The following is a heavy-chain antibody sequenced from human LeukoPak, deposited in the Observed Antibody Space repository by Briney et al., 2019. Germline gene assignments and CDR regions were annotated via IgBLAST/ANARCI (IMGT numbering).Heavy chain of an antibody. D-gene: IGHD3-22*01. CDR3: AKDQVVIGRYKYYFDY. J-gene: IGHJ4*02. CDR1: GFTFSSYE. CDR2: ISGSGGST. Sequence: GGSLRLSCAASGFTFSSYEMNWVRQAPGKGLEWVSAISGSGGSTYYADSVKGRFTISRDNSKNTLYLQMNSLRAEDTAVYYCAKDQVVIGRYKYYFDYWGQGTLVTVSS. V-gene: IGHV3-23*01.